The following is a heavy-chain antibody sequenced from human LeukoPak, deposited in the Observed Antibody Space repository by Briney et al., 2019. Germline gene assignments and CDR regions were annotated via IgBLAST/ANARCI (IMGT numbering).Heavy chain of an antibody. CDR1: GFALSSHW. J-gene: IGHJ6*02. V-gene: IGHV3-7*03. CDR2: ANRDGSET. CDR3: ARNNGMDV. Sequence: QAGGSLRLSCAASGFALSSHWMTWVRQVPGRGPEWVANANRDGSETYYLDSVKGRFTISKDNAKNSLYLQMNSLRAEDTDLYHCARNNGMDVWGQGTTVIVSS.